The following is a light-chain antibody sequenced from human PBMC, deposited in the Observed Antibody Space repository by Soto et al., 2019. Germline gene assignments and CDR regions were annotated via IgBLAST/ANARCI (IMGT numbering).Light chain of an antibody. CDR1: SNDVGTYNR. J-gene: IGLJ1*01. CDR3: SSYTSSSTYV. Sequence: QSALTQPPSVSGSPGQSVIISCTGTSNDVGTYNRVSWYQQPPGTAPKLMIFEVNNRPAVVPDRFSGAKSGNTASLTISGLQAEDEAVYYCSSYTSSSTYVFGTGTKLTVL. V-gene: IGLV2-18*02. CDR2: EVN.